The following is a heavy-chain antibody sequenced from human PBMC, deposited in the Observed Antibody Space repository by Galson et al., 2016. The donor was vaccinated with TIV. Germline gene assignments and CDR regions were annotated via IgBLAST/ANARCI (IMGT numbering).Heavy chain of an antibody. D-gene: IGHD5-24*01. CDR3: ARGWGGDNYWFDP. CDR1: GGSISSYY. Sequence: ETLSLTCTVSGGSISSYYWSWIRQPAGKGLEWIGYIHTSGSTYDNDNPSLKSRVSISLDTSQSQFSLKLKSVTAADTAVYYCARGWGGDNYWFDPWGQGTLVTVSS. J-gene: IGHJ5*02. CDR2: IHTSGSTYD. V-gene: IGHV4-4*09.